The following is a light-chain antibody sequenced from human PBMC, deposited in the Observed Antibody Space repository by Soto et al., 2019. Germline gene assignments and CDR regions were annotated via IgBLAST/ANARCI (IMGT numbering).Light chain of an antibody. CDR1: QSVRNY. CDR2: DAS. V-gene: IGKV3-11*01. Sequence: EIVLTQSPATVSVSPGERATLSCRASQSVRNYLAWYQQKPGQAPRLLIFDASNRATGIPSRFSGSGSGTEFTLTISSLKAEDFAVYYCQQYNDRPPLTFGGGTKVEI. CDR3: QQYNDRPPLT. J-gene: IGKJ4*01.